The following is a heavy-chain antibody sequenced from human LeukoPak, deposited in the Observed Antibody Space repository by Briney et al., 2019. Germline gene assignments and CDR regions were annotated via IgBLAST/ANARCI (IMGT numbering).Heavy chain of an antibody. CDR2: IHYSGSN. CDR3: AKDRGAAYYGVDY. Sequence: SETLSLTCSVFGLSFNNNYWSWILQPPGKGLECIGHIHYSGSNTYNPFLKSRVTISQDTSRNQFSLNWTSLSPADTAVYYCAKDRGAAYYGVDYWGQGVLVTVSS. J-gene: IGHJ4*02. V-gene: IGHV4-59*01. CDR1: GLSFNNNY. D-gene: IGHD1-26*01.